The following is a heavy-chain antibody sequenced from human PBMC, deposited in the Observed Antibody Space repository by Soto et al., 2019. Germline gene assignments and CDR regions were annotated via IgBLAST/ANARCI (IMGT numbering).Heavy chain of an antibody. CDR1: GYTFTSYG. Sequence: ASVKVSCKASGYTFTSYGISWVRQAPGQGLEWMGWISASNGKTNYAQKLQGRVTMTTDTSTSTAYMELRSLRSDDTAVYYCARGFKGADPSYYYYMDVWGKGTTVTVSS. V-gene: IGHV1-18*01. CDR3: ARGFKGADPSYYYYMDV. CDR2: ISASNGKT. J-gene: IGHJ6*03.